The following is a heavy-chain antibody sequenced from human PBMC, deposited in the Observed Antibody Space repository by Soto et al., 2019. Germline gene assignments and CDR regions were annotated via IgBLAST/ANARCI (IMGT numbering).Heavy chain of an antibody. Sequence: QVQLQESGPGLVKPSQTLSLSCTVSGGSISSAAYYWSWIRQHPGKGLEWIGYISHSGSTYYTTSLKSRVIISVDTSKNLFSLNFTSVTAADTAVYYCAREYTYGSNFFDCWGQGALVTVSS. V-gene: IGHV4-31*03. J-gene: IGHJ4*02. D-gene: IGHD5-18*01. CDR2: ISHSGST. CDR1: GGSISSAAYY. CDR3: AREYTYGSNFFDC.